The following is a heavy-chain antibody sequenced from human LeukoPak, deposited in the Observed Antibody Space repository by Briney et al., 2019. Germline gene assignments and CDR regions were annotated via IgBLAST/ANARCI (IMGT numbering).Heavy chain of an antibody. CDR2: ISGSGGNT. Sequence: PGGSLRLSCVASGFTFSSYAMSWVRQAPGKGLEWVSAISGSGGNTYYADSVKGRFTISRDKSKNTLYLQMNSLRAEDTAVYYCSKDWAVAGTMDAFDIWGQGTMVTVSS. D-gene: IGHD6-19*01. CDR3: SKDWAVAGTMDAFDI. J-gene: IGHJ3*02. CDR1: GFTFSSYA. V-gene: IGHV3-23*01.